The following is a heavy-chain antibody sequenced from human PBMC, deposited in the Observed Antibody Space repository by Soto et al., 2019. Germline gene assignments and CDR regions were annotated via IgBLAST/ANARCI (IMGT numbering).Heavy chain of an antibody. CDR3: ARSFTKSRRGGVAFDY. J-gene: IGHJ4*02. Sequence: QVQLVQSGAEVKKPGSSVKVSCTTSGGPFSSFAINWVRQAPGQGLEWMGGIIPLAGTTTYAEKIQGRVTITGDTSTSTAYMDLSSLTLEDTAVYYCARSFTKSRRGGVAFDYWGQGTLLTVSS. CDR2: IIPLAGTT. V-gene: IGHV1-69*06. D-gene: IGHD3-3*01. CDR1: GGPFSSFA.